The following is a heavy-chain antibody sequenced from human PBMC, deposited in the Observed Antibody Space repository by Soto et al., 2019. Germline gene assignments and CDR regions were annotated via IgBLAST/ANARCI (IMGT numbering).Heavy chain of an antibody. J-gene: IGHJ4*02. Sequence: ASVKVSCKAYGGTFSSYRINWVRQSPVQGLEWVGGIVPIYRTADYAQKFQGRVTITADESARTSYMELRSLKSQDTAVYYCVRDSGAKLSSSWGQGTLVTVSS. CDR2: IVPIYRTA. CDR1: GGTFSSYR. CDR3: VRDSGAKLSSS. D-gene: IGHD6-13*01. V-gene: IGHV1-69*13.